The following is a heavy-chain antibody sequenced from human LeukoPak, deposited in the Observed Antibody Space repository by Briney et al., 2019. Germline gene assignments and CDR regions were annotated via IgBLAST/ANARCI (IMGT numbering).Heavy chain of an antibody. Sequence: GRSLRLSCAASGFTFSSYGTHWVRQAPGKGLEWVAVIWYDGSNKYYADSVKGRFTISRDNSKNTLYLQMNSLRAEDTAVYYCAREGRGIFYFDYWGQGTLVTVSS. J-gene: IGHJ4*02. CDR2: IWYDGSNK. CDR1: GFTFSSYG. CDR3: AREGRGIFYFDY. D-gene: IGHD1-14*01. V-gene: IGHV3-33*01.